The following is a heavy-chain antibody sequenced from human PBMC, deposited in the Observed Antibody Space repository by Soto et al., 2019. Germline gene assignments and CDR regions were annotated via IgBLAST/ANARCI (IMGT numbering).Heavy chain of an antibody. CDR1: GYTFTGYY. CDR2: INPNSGGT. Sequence: ASVKVSCKASGYTFTGYYMHWVRQAPGQGLEWMGWINPNSGGTNYAQKFQGWVTMTRDTSISTAYMELSRLRSDDTAVYYCARGSDIVATIGYYYGMDVWGQGTTVTVSS. V-gene: IGHV1-2*04. D-gene: IGHD5-12*01. J-gene: IGHJ6*02. CDR3: ARGSDIVATIGYYYGMDV.